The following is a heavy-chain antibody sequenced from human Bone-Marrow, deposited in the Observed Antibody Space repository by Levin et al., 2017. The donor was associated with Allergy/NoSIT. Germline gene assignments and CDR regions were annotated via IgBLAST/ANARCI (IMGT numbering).Heavy chain of an antibody. CDR3: ARDPQSYYYYYGMDV. J-gene: IGHJ6*02. Sequence: GGSLRLSCAASGFTFSSYWMSWVRQAPGKGLEWVANIKQDGSEKYYVDSVKGRFTISRDNAKNSLYLQMNSLRAEDTAVYYCARDPQSYYYYYGMDVWGQGTTVTVSS. V-gene: IGHV3-7*01. CDR2: IKQDGSEK. CDR1: GFTFSSYW.